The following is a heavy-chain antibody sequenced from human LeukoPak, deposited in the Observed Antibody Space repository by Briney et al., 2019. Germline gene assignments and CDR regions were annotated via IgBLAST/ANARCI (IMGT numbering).Heavy chain of an antibody. CDR2: INHSGST. CDR1: GGSFSGYY. D-gene: IGHD3-3*01. J-gene: IGHJ6*02. V-gene: IGHV4-34*01. CDR3: ARGRRFPV. Sequence: SSETLSLTCAVYGGSFSGYYWSWIRQPPGKGLEWIGEINHSGSTNYNPSLKSRVTISVDTSKNQFSLKLSSVTAADTAVYYCARGRRFPVRGQGTTVTVSS.